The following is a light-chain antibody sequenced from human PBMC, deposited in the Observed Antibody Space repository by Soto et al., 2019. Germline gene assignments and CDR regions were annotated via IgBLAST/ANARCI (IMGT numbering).Light chain of an antibody. CDR2: KAS. Sequence: IQMTQSPSTLSASVRDRVTIPFRASESISSWLAWYQQKPGKAPKLLIYKASSLESGVPSRFSGSGSGTEFTLTISSLQPDDFATYYCQQYNSYSRTFAQGTKVAIK. V-gene: IGKV1-5*03. CDR1: ESISSW. J-gene: IGKJ1*01. CDR3: QQYNSYSRT.